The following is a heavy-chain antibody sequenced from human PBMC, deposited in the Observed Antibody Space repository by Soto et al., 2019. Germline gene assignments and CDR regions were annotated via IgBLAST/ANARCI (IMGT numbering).Heavy chain of an antibody. D-gene: IGHD3-22*01. J-gene: IGHJ4*02. CDR1: GFTFSNAW. CDR2: IKSKTDGGTT. V-gene: IGHV3-15*01. Sequence: EVQLVESGGGLVKPGGSLRLSCAASGFTFSNAWMSWVRQAPGKGLEWVGRIKSKTDGGTTDYAAPVKGRFTISRDDSKNTLYLQRNSLKNEDTAVYYCTTAGYYDSSGYNYFDYWGQGTLVTVSS. CDR3: TTAGYYDSSGYNYFDY.